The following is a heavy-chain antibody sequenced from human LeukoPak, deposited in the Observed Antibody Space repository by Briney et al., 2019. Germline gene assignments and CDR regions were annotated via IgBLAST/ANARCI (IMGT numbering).Heavy chain of an antibody. J-gene: IGHJ5*02. CDR1: GYTFPTSG. CDR2: ISGYNGDT. D-gene: IGHD2-2*01. Sequence: ASVKVSCKASGYTFPTSGISWVGRAPGQGLEWMGWISGYNGDTKYAQKFQGRVTMTTDTSTSTAYMDLRSLRSDDTAVYYCARDDDGTSFNWFDPWGQGTLVTVSS. V-gene: IGHV1-18*01. CDR3: ARDDDGTSFNWFDP.